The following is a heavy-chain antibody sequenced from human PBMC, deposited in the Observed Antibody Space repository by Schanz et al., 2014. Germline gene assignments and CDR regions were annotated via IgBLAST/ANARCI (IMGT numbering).Heavy chain of an antibody. CDR1: GFTFSSYG. CDR3: AKDSIVVVPAALHYYGMDV. Sequence: QVQLVESGGGVVQPGRSLRLSCAASGFTFSSYGMHLVRQAPGKGLEWVAVISNDGSNKYYADSVKGRFTISRDNSKNTLHLQMNSLRAEDTAVYYCAKDSIVVVPAALHYYGMDVWGQGTTVTVSS. D-gene: IGHD2-2*01. V-gene: IGHV3-30*18. CDR2: ISNDGSNK. J-gene: IGHJ6*02.